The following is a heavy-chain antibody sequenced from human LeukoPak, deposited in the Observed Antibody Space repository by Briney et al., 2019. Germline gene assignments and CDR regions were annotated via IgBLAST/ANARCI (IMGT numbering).Heavy chain of an antibody. CDR2: ISYDGNNQ. Sequence: GTSLRLSYAVSGFAFSSLAMHWVRQAPGKGLEWVAFISYDGNNQYYADSVKGRFTISRDNSKNTLYLQMNNLRAEDTAIYYCARVGSRYCSGANCYDGFWGQGTLVSVSS. CDR3: ARVGSRYCSGANCYDGF. V-gene: IGHV3-30-3*01. D-gene: IGHD2-15*01. J-gene: IGHJ4*02. CDR1: GFAFSSLA.